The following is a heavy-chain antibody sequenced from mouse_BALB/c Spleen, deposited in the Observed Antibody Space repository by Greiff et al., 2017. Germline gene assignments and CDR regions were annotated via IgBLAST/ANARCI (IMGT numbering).Heavy chain of an antibody. J-gene: IGHJ4*01. CDR3: VRRQYGSKAMDY. D-gene: IGHD1-1*01. Sequence: EVQVVESGGGLVQPKGSLKLSCAASGFTFNTYAMNWVRQAPGKGLEWVARIRSKSNNYATYYADSVKDRFTISRDDSQSMLYLQMNNLKTEDTAMYYCVRRQYGSKAMDYWGQGTSVTVSS. CDR1: GFTFNTYA. V-gene: IGHV10-1*02. CDR2: IRSKSNNYAT.